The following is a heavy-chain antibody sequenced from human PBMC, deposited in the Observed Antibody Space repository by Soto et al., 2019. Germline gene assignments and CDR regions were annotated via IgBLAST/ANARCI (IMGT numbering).Heavy chain of an antibody. CDR2: MNPNSGNT. V-gene: IGHV1-8*01. J-gene: IGHJ5*02. CDR1: GYTFTSYD. CDR3: ARDINKLVPAAPGTYNWFDP. Sequence: ASVKVSCKASGYTFTSYDINWVRQATGQGLEWMGWMNPNSGNTGYAQKFQGRVTMTRNTSISTAYMELSSLRSEDTAVYYCARDINKLVPAAPGTYNWFDPWGQGTLVTVS. D-gene: IGHD2-2*01.